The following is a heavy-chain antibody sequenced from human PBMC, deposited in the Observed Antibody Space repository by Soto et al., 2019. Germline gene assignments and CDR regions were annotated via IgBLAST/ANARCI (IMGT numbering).Heavy chain of an antibody. V-gene: IGHV1-18*01. Sequence: QVHLVQSGAEVRKPGASVKVSCKGSGYTFTTYGITWVRQAPGQGLEWMGWISDHNDNTNYAQKVQGRVTVTRDTSTSTADMELWNLRSDDTAVYYCARGRYGDYWGQGALVTVSS. CDR2: ISDHNDNT. J-gene: IGHJ4*02. D-gene: IGHD1-1*01. CDR3: ARGRYGDY. CDR1: GYTFTTYG.